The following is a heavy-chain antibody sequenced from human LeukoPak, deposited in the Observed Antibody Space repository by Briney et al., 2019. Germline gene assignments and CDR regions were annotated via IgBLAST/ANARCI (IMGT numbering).Heavy chain of an antibody. D-gene: IGHD3-22*01. CDR3: AETSDSSGYSLNY. CDR1: GYTFTAYY. CDR2: INPNTGGT. Sequence: GASVTVSCKASGYTFTAYYIHWVRQAPGQGLEWMGWINPNTGGTKYAERFQDRATMTRDTSISTAYMDLSSLRSDDTAVYYCAETSDSSGYSLNYWGQGTLVTVSS. V-gene: IGHV1-2*02. J-gene: IGHJ4*02.